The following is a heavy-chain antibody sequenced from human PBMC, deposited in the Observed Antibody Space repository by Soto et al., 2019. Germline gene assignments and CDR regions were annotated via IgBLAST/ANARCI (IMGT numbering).Heavy chain of an antibody. V-gene: IGHV3-23*01. Sequence: EVQLLESGGGLVQPGGSLRLSCAASGFTFSSYAMSWVRQAPGKGLEWVSAISGSGGSTYYADSVKGRFTISRDNSKNTLYLQMTSLRAEDTAVYYCAKPTGWIQLHDYWGQGTLVTVSS. CDR3: AKPTGWIQLHDY. J-gene: IGHJ4*02. CDR2: ISGSGGST. CDR1: GFTFSSYA. D-gene: IGHD5-18*01.